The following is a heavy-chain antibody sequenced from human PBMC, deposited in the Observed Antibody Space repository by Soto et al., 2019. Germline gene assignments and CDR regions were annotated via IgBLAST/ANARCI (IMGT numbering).Heavy chain of an antibody. Sequence: QVQLVQSGAEVKKPGSSVKVSCKAFGGTFSSYTISWVRQAPGQGLEWMGRIIPILGIANYAQKFQGRVTITADKSTSTAYMELSSLRSEDTAVYYCARGEDIVATSYYYYMDVWGKGTTVTVSS. J-gene: IGHJ6*03. CDR2: IIPILGIA. V-gene: IGHV1-69*02. CDR1: GGTFSSYT. CDR3: ARGEDIVATSYYYYMDV. D-gene: IGHD5-12*01.